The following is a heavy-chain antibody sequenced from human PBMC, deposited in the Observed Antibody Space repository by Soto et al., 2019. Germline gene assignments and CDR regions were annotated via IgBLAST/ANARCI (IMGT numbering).Heavy chain of an antibody. CDR3: AHRQPDSYGFPFDY. Sequence: TLSLTCTVSGGSISSGGYYWSWIRQPPGKALEWLAIIYWDDDKRYSPSLKSRLTITKDTSKNQVVLTMTNMDPVDTATYYCAHRQPDSYGFPFDYWGQGTLVTVSS. CDR2: IYWDDDK. J-gene: IGHJ4*02. CDR1: GGSISSGGYY. D-gene: IGHD5-18*01. V-gene: IGHV2-5*08.